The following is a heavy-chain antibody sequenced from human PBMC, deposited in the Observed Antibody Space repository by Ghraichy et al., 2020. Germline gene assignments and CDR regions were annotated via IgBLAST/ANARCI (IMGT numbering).Heavy chain of an antibody. CDR1: GFTFSSYW. CDR2: IKQDGSEK. CDR3: ARERAPHY. V-gene: IGHV3-7*01. J-gene: IGHJ4*02. Sequence: ETLSLTCAASGFTFSSYWMSWVRQAPGKGLEWVANIKQDGSEKYYVDSVKGRFTISRDNAKNSLYLQMNSLRAVDTAVYYCARERAPHYWGQGTLVTVSS.